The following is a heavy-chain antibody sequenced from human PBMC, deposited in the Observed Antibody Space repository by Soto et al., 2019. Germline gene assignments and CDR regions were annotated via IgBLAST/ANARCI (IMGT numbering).Heavy chain of an antibody. V-gene: IGHV1-46*01. CDR3: AKGSNDYVWGSYRHFDF. CDR1: GYTFTRYY. J-gene: IGHJ4*02. Sequence: QVQLVQSGTEVEKPGASVKVSCKASGYTFTRYYMHWVRQAPGEGLEWMGVLNPDIGTTRYAEKFQGRVTMARDTSTSTVYMELSSLRAEDTAIYYCAKGSNDYVWGSYRHFDFWGRGTLVTVSS. CDR2: LNPDIGTT. D-gene: IGHD3-16*02.